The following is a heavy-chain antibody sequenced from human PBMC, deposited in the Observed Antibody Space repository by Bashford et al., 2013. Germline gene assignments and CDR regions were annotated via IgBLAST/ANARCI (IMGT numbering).Heavy chain of an antibody. Sequence: ASVKVSCKTSGDTFSSYDINWVRQATGQGPEWVGWMNANSGKTGYAQKFQGRVTMTWDTSISTAYMEVSSLRSDDTAVYYCAKDVLRWAFEYWGREPGSPSPQ. J-gene: IGHJ4*02. CDR2: MNANSGKT. CDR1: GDTFSSYD. V-gene: IGHV1-8*02. CDR3: AKDVLRWAFEY. D-gene: IGHD5-12*01.